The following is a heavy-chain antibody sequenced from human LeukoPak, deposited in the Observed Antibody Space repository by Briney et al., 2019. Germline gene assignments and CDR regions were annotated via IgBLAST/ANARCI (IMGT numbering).Heavy chain of an antibody. D-gene: IGHD3-22*01. CDR2: IYYSGST. CDR1: GGSITSSNYY. Sequence: SETLSLTCTVSGGSITSSNYYWGWIRQPPGKGLEWIGSIYYSGSTYYNPSLKSRVTISVDTSRNQFSLKLSSVTAAGTAVYYCVRRFYDSSGFDYWGQGSLVTVSS. V-gene: IGHV4-39*01. CDR3: VRRFYDSSGFDY. J-gene: IGHJ4*02.